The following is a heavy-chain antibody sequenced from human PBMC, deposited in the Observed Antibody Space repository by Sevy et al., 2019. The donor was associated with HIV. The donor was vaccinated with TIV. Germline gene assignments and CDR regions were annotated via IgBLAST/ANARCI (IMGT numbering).Heavy chain of an antibody. J-gene: IGHJ6*02. CDR2: IGAYNGKT. CDR3: ARDGRGYSGSGTFPLYFYGMDV. Sequence: ASVKVSCKASGYTFSSYGISWVRQAPGQGFEWMGWIGAYNGKTNYAQKLQGRVTMTTDTPTSTAYMEVRSLGSDDTAVYYCARDGRGYSGSGTFPLYFYGMDVWGQGTTVTVSS. CDR1: GYTFSSYG. V-gene: IGHV1-18*01. D-gene: IGHD3-10*01.